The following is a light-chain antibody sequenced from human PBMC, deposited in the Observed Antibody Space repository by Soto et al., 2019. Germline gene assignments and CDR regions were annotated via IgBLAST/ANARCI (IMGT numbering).Light chain of an antibody. Sequence: EIVLTQSPGTLSLSPGERATLSCRASQSVSSSYSAWYQQKPGQAPRLLIYGASSRATGIPDRFSGSGSGTDFTLTISRLEPEDLAVYYCQQYGSSLITFGQGTRLEIK. V-gene: IGKV3-20*01. CDR2: GAS. CDR3: QQYGSSLIT. J-gene: IGKJ5*01. CDR1: QSVSSSY.